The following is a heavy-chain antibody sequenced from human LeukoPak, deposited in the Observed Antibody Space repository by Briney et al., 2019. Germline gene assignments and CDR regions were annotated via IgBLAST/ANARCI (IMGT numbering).Heavy chain of an antibody. CDR2: INPNSGGT. CDR1: GYTFTGYY. Sequence: EASVKVSRKASGYTFTGYYMHWVRQAPGQGLEWMGWINPNSGGTNYAQKFQGRVTMTRDTSISTAYMELSRLRSDDTAVYYCARGPEVGYCSGGSCVHFDYWGQGTLVTVSS. D-gene: IGHD2-15*01. J-gene: IGHJ4*02. V-gene: IGHV1-2*02. CDR3: ARGPEVGYCSGGSCVHFDY.